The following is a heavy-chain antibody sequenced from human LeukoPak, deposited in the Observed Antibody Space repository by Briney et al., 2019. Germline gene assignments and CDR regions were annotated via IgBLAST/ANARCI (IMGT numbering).Heavy chain of an antibody. CDR3: ARVRSIAVAGNWFDP. J-gene: IGHJ5*02. Sequence: SETLSLTCAVSGGSISSGGYSWSWIRQPPGKGLEWIGYIYHSGSTYYNPSLKSRVTISVDRSKNQFSLKLSSVTAADTAVYYCARVRSIAVAGNWFDPWGQGTLVTVSS. V-gene: IGHV4-30-2*01. CDR2: IYHSGST. CDR1: GGSISSGGYS. D-gene: IGHD6-19*01.